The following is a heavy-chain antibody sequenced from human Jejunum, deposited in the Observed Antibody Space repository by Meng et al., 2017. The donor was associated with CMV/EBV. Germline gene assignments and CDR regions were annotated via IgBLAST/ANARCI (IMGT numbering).Heavy chain of an antibody. Sequence: FTFSGYWMSWVRQAPGKGLEWVANIKQDGSEKYYGVSVKGRFTISRDNAKNSLSLQMNSLRAEDTAVYYCARDLENGYASSIKDYWGQGTLVTVSS. CDR1: FTFSGYW. V-gene: IGHV3-7*01. J-gene: IGHJ4*02. D-gene: IGHD3-16*01. CDR3: ARDLENGYASSIKDY. CDR2: IKQDGSEK.